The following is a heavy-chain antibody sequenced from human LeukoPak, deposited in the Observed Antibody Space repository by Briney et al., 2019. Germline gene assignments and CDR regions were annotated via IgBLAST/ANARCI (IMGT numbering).Heavy chain of an antibody. V-gene: IGHV4-59*08. CDR1: GGSISSYY. CDR2: IYYSGST. J-gene: IGHJ2*01. D-gene: IGHD6-25*01. CDR3: ARQGGGFWYFDL. Sequence: PSETLSLTCTVSGGSISSYYWSWIRQPPGKGLEWFGYIYYSGSTNYNPSLKSRVTISVDTSKNQFSLKLSSVTAADTAVYYCARQGGGFWYFDLWGRGTLVTVSS.